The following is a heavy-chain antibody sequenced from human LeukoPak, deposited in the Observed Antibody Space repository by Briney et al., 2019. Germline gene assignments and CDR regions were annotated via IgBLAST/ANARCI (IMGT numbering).Heavy chain of an antibody. J-gene: IGHJ3*02. D-gene: IGHD4-17*01. CDR2: ISYIGST. CDR1: GDSMNSRY. Sequence: PSETLSLTCTVSGDSMNSRYWSWIRQPPGKGLEWIGYISYIGSTNYIPFLKSRVTISVDTSKNQFSLKLSSVTAADTAVYYCARDPTTVTKGLDIWGKGTMVTVSS. V-gene: IGHV4-59*11. CDR3: ARDPTTVTKGLDI.